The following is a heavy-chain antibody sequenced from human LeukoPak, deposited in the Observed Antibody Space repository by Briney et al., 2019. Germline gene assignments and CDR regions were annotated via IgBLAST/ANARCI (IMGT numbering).Heavy chain of an antibody. Sequence: SETLSLTCTVSGGSISSSSYYWGWIRQPPGKGLEWIGSIYYSGSTYYNPSLKSRVTISVDTSKNQFSLKLSSVTAADTAVYYCARGSTHTFDYWGQGTLVTVSS. CDR3: ARGSTHTFDY. D-gene: IGHD5-18*01. J-gene: IGHJ4*02. V-gene: IGHV4-39*07. CDR1: GGSISSSSYY. CDR2: IYYSGST.